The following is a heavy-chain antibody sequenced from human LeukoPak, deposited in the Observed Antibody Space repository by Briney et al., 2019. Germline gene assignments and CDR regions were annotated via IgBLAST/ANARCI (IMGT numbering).Heavy chain of an antibody. D-gene: IGHD6-6*01. V-gene: IGHV3-21*01. CDR2: ISSSSSYI. CDR1: GFTFGSYS. CDR3: ARDIRLAAQY. J-gene: IGHJ4*02. Sequence: GGSLRLSCAASGFTFGSYSMNWVRQAPGKGLEWVSSISSSSSYIYYADSVKGRFTISRDNAKNSLYLQMNSLRAEDTAVYYCARDIRLAAQYWGQGTLVTVSS.